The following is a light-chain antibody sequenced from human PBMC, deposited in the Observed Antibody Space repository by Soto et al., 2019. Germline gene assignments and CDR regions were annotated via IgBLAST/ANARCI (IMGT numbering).Light chain of an antibody. V-gene: IGKV3-20*01. CDR1: QSVSSSY. J-gene: IGKJ1*01. Sequence: EIVLTQSAGTLSLSPGERATLSCRASQSVSSSYLAWYHQKPGQAPRLLIFGASSRAPGIPDRFSGSGPGTDFTLTISRLEPEDFAVYYCQQYGGSSWTFGQGTKVDIK. CDR3: QQYGGSSWT. CDR2: GAS.